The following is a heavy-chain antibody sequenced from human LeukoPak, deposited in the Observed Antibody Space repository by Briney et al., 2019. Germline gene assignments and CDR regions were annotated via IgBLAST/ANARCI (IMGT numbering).Heavy chain of an antibody. Sequence: ASVKVSCKASGYTFTSYYMHWVRQAPGQGLEWMGIINPSGGSTSYAQKFQGRVTMTRDTSTSTVYMELSSLRSEDTAVYYCARDAAGGLRLGELFRRIDPWGQGTLVTVSS. CDR2: INPSGGST. J-gene: IGHJ5*02. D-gene: IGHD3-16*01. CDR3: ARDAAGGLRLGELFRRIDP. V-gene: IGHV1-46*01. CDR1: GYTFTSYY.